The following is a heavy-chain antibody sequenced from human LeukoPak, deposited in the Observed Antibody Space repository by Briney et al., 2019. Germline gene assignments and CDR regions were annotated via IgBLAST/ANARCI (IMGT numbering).Heavy chain of an antibody. CDR3: AKGSRGSYDY. CDR2: ITDSGGST. CDR1: GFTFNSYA. D-gene: IGHD1-26*01. Sequence: PGGSLRLSCAASGFTFNSYAMSWVRQAPGKGLEWVSSITDSGGSTYYADSVKGRFTISRHNSKNTLYLQMNSLRAEDTAVYYCAKGSRGSYDYWGQGTLVTVSS. J-gene: IGHJ4*02. V-gene: IGHV3-23*01.